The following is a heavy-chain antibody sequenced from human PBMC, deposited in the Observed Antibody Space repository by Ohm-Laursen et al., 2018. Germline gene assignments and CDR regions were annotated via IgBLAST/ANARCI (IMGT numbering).Heavy chain of an antibody. V-gene: IGHV3-72*01. CDR3: ARTRNFQPYDV. CDR2: SRDKANSYTT. Sequence: SLRLSCTASGFTFADHYMDWVRQAPGKGLELVARSRDKANSYTTAYVASVKGRFSISRDDSENSLYLQMNSLKTEDTAVYYCARTRNFQPYDVWGQGTMVIVSS. J-gene: IGHJ3*01. D-gene: IGHD2/OR15-2a*01. CDR1: GFTFADHY.